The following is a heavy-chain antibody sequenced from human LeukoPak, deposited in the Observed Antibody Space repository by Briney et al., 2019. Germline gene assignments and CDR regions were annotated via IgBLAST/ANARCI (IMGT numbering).Heavy chain of an antibody. D-gene: IGHD6-13*01. CDR3: AKDPDPYKIAAAGTPDY. Sequence: PGGSLRLSCAASGFTFSSYAMSWVRQAPGKGLEWVSAISGSGGSTYYADSVKGRFTISRDNSKNTLYLQMNSLRAEDTAVYYCAKDPDPYKIAAAGTPDYWGQGTLVTVSS. CDR1: GFTFSSYA. V-gene: IGHV3-23*01. J-gene: IGHJ4*02. CDR2: ISGSGGST.